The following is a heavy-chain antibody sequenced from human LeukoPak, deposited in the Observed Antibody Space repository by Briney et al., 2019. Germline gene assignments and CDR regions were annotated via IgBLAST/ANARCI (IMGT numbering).Heavy chain of an antibody. Sequence: GGSLRLSFAASGFTFSSYWMSWVRQAPGKGLEWVANIKQDGSEKYYVDSVKGRFTISRDNAKNSLYLQMNSLRAEDTAVYYCARDLFSSSFEYFQHWGQGTLVTVSS. J-gene: IGHJ1*01. V-gene: IGHV3-7*01. CDR1: GFTFSSYW. CDR3: ARDLFSSSFEYFQH. D-gene: IGHD6-13*01. CDR2: IKQDGSEK.